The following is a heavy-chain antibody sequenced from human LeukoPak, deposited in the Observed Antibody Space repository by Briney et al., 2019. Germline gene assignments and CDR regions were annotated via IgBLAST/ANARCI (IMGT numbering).Heavy chain of an antibody. CDR3: ASGYYDFWSGYFWMLGDY. CDR1: GFTFSSYA. Sequence: GGSLRLSCAASGFTFSSYAMHWVRQAPGKGLEWVAVISYDGSNKYYADSVKGRFTISRDNSKNTLYLQMNSLRAEDTAVYYCASGYYDFWSGYFWMLGDYWGQGTLVTVSS. D-gene: IGHD3-3*01. CDR2: ISYDGSNK. V-gene: IGHV3-30-3*01. J-gene: IGHJ4*02.